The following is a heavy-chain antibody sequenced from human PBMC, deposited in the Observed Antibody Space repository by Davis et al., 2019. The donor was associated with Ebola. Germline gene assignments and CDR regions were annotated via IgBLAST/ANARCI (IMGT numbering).Heavy chain of an antibody. CDR2: IKQDGSEK. CDR1: GFTFSSYW. Sequence: GESLKISCAASGFTFSSYWMSWVRQAPGKGLEWVANIKQDGSEKYYVDSVKGRFTISRDNAKNSLYLQMNSLRAEDTAVYYCVKVGVATITGWYGMDAWGRGTTVTVSS. D-gene: IGHD5-12*01. J-gene: IGHJ6*02. V-gene: IGHV3-7*03. CDR3: VKVGVATITGWYGMDA.